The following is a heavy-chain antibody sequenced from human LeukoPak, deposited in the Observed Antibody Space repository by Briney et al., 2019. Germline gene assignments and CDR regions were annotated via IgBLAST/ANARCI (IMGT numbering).Heavy chain of an antibody. CDR3: ARDSGWRTLRFDY. Sequence: ASVKVSCKTSGYTFNSYGINWVRQAPGQGLEWMGWINSYNGNTNSAQKFQGRVTMTTDTSTSTAYMELRSLRSDDTAVYYCARDSGWRTLRFDYWGQGTLVTVSS. CDR2: INSYNGNT. V-gene: IGHV1-18*01. D-gene: IGHD6-19*01. CDR1: GYTFNSYG. J-gene: IGHJ4*02.